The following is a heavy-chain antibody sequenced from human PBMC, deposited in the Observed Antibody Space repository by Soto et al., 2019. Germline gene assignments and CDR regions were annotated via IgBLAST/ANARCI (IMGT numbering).Heavy chain of an antibody. D-gene: IGHD3-10*01. CDR3: AKDRPGVNFNY. Sequence: EVQLLDSGGGLVQPGGSLRLSCAASGFTFNNYAMNWVRQAPGKGLEWVATISGTGGSTYYADSVKGRFTISRDNSKNSFYLKMKSLRVEDAAVYYCAKDRPGVNFNYWARGPPVTVSS. V-gene: IGHV3-23*01. CDR2: ISGTGGST. J-gene: IGHJ4*02. CDR1: GFTFNNYA.